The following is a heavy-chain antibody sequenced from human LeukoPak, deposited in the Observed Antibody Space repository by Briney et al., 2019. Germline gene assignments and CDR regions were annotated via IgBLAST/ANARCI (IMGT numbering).Heavy chain of an antibody. D-gene: IGHD6-19*01. CDR1: GFTFSSFA. Sequence: GGSLRLSCAASGFTFSSFAMHWVRQAPGKGLEYLSAIYSDGSRTYYADSVKGRFTIARDNSKNTLYFEMSSLRVEDTAVYYCVKSPGSGWPVWGQGTLLTVSS. J-gene: IGHJ4*02. CDR2: IYSDGSRT. CDR3: VKSPGSGWPV. V-gene: IGHV3-64D*06.